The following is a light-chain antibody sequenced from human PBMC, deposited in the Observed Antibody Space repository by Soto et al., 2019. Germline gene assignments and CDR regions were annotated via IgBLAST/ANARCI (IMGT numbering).Light chain of an antibody. J-gene: IGLJ1*01. CDR1: SSNTGNNY. V-gene: IGLV1-51*02. CDR2: END. Sequence: QSVLTQPPSVSAAPGQKVTISRSGSSSNTGNNYVSWYQQLPGTAPKLLIYENDKRPSGIPDRFSGSKSGTSATLGITGLQTGDEADYYCATWDSSLSAGLFGTGTKSPS. CDR3: ATWDSSLSAGL.